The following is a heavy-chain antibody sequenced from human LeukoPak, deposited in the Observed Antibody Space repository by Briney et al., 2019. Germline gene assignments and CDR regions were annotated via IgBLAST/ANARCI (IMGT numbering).Heavy chain of an antibody. D-gene: IGHD6-6*01. CDR2: INSDGSST. CDR3: AKRIQYSSPDSYFDF. CDR1: GFTFSSYW. J-gene: IGHJ4*02. V-gene: IGHV3-74*01. Sequence: GGSPRLSCAASGFTFSSYWMHWVRQAPGKGLVWVSRINSDGSSTSYADSVRGRFTTSRDNSKYTVYLQMNSLRAEDTAVYYCAKRIQYSSPDSYFDFWGQGTLVTVSS.